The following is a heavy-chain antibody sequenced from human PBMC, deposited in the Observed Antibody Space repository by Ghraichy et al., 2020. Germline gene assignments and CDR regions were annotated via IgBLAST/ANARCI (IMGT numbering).Heavy chain of an antibody. Sequence: GGSLRLSCAASGFTFDDYAMHWVRQAPGKGLEWVSGISWNSGSIGYADSVKGRFTISRDNAKNSLYLQMNSLRAEDTALYYCAKDAVDFWSGYYTGHYYYGMDVWGQGTTVTVSS. J-gene: IGHJ6*02. V-gene: IGHV3-9*01. CDR2: ISWNSGSI. CDR3: AKDAVDFWSGYYTGHYYYGMDV. D-gene: IGHD3-3*01. CDR1: GFTFDDYA.